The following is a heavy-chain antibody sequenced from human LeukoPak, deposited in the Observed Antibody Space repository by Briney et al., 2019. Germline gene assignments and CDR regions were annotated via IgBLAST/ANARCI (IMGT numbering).Heavy chain of an antibody. CDR1: GGSISSSSYY. CDR2: IYYSGST. Sequence: SETLSLTCTVSGGSISSSSYYWGWIRQPPGRGLEWIGSIYYSGSTCYNPSLKSRVTISVDTSKNQFSLKLSSVTAADTAVYYCARSAAGTNYYYYYYMDVWGKGTTVTVSS. CDR3: ARSAAGTNYYYYYYMDV. D-gene: IGHD6-13*01. J-gene: IGHJ6*03. V-gene: IGHV4-39*01.